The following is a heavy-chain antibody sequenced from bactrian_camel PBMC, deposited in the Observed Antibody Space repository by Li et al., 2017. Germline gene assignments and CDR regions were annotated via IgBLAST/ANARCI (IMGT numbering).Heavy chain of an antibody. CDR2: IDSDGET. CDR1: AYTYINNC. J-gene: IGHJ4*01. D-gene: IGHD2*01. V-gene: IGHV3S53*01. Sequence: VQLVESGGGSVQAGGSLTLSCAANAYTYINNCMGWFRQAPGKEREGVASIDSDGETTYADSVKGRFTISRDNAKNSVYLQMNSMKLEDSAMYYRAADFGPYCSGSYLARRANFEGQGTQVTVS.